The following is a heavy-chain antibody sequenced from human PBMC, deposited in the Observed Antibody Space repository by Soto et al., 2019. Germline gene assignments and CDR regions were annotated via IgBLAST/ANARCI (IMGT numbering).Heavy chain of an antibody. V-gene: IGHV4-39*01. Sequence: SETLSLTCTVSGGSISSSSYYWGWIRQPPGKGLEWIGSIYYSGSTYYNPSLKSRVTISVDTSKNQFSLKLSSVTAADTAVYYCARRIVVVGGNWFDPWGQGTLVTVSS. CDR1: GGSISSSSYY. J-gene: IGHJ5*02. CDR3: ARRIVVVGGNWFDP. CDR2: IYYSGST. D-gene: IGHD2-15*01.